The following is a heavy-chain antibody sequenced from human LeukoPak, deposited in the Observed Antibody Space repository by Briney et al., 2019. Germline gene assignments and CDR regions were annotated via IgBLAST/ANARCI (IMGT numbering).Heavy chain of an antibody. CDR3: ARDGGYYYDSSGYYRP. CDR2: INPNSGDT. J-gene: IGHJ5*02. CDR1: GYTSTGYY. D-gene: IGHD3-22*01. Sequence: GASVKVSCKASGYTSTGYYMHWVRQAPGQGLEWMGWINPNSGDTNYAQKFQGRVTMTRDTSISTAYMELSRLRSDDTAVYYCARDGGYYYDSSGYYRPWGQGTLVTVSS. V-gene: IGHV1-2*02.